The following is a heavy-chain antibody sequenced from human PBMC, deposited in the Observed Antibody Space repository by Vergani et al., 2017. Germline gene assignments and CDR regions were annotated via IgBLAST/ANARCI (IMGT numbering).Heavy chain of an antibody. CDR3: ARVAPSNSEVTPTAFDV. CDR2: INPSGGST. CDR1: GYTFTSYY. V-gene: IGHV1-46*01. D-gene: IGHD1-1*01. Sequence: QVQLVQSGAEVKKPGASVKVSCKASGYTFTSYYMHWVRHAPGQGLEWMGIINPSGGSTSYAQKFQGRVTMTADTSTNTAYMELRSLRSDDTAVYFCARVAPSNSEVTPTAFDVWGQGTMVTVSS. J-gene: IGHJ3*01.